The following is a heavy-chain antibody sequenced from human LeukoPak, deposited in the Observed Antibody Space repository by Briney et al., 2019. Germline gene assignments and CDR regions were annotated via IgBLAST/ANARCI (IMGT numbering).Heavy chain of an antibody. CDR1: GFSLSRYL. J-gene: IGHJ4*02. Sequence: GGSLRLSCAASGFSLSRYLMSWVRQAPGKGLEWVANIGKDGSGNHYVDSVKGRFTISRDNAKNSLYLQMNSLRADDTAVYYCARDLDYYATDYWGQGTLVTVSS. CDR3: ARDLDYYATDY. D-gene: IGHD3/OR15-3a*01. CDR2: IGKDGSGN. V-gene: IGHV3-7*01.